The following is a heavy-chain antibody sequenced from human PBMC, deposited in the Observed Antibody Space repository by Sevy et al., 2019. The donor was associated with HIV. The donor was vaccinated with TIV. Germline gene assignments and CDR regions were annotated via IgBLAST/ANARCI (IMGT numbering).Heavy chain of an antibody. D-gene: IGHD6-13*01. CDR2: ISYDGSNK. CDR1: GFTFSSYG. CDR3: AKDIRIAAAETYYYYGMDV. J-gene: IGHJ6*02. Sequence: GESLKISCAASGFTFSSYGMHWVRQAPGKGLEWVAVISYDGSNKYYADSVKGRFTISRDNSKNTLYLQMNSLRVEDTAVYYCAKDIRIAAAETYYYYGMDVWGQGTTVTVSS. V-gene: IGHV3-30*18.